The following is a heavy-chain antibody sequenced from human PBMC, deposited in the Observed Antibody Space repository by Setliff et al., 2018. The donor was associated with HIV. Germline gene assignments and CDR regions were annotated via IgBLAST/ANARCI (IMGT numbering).Heavy chain of an antibody. CDR3: ARDAEPVLQWFGESPNHDAFDI. D-gene: IGHD3-10*01. V-gene: IGHV1-69-2*01. CDR1: GFTFKHYY. Sequence: GASVKVSRKASGFTFKHYYIYWVQQAPGKGLKWMGRVDPADGETIYAEQFKDRVTITADMSTHTAYMELNSLRPEDTAVYYCARDAEPVLQWFGESPNHDAFDIWGQGTMVTVSS. J-gene: IGHJ3*02. CDR2: VDPADGET.